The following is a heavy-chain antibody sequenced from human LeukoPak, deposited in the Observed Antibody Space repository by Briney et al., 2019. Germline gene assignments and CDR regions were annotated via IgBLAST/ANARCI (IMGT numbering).Heavy chain of an antibody. CDR2: IYYSGST. Sequence: PSETLSPTCTVSGGSISSSSYYWGWLRQPPGKGLEWIGSIYYSGSTYYNPSLKSRVTISVDRSKNQFSLKLTSVTVADTAVYYCARFPRITGTTSDGFDIWGQGTMVTVSS. V-gene: IGHV4-39*07. CDR1: GGSISSSSYY. J-gene: IGHJ3*02. CDR3: ARFPRITGTTSDGFDI. D-gene: IGHD1-7*01.